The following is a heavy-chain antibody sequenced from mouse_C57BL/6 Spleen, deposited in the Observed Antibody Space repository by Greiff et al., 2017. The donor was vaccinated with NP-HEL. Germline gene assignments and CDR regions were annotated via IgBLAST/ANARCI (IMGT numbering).Heavy chain of an antibody. Sequence: EVKLVESGGGLVKPGGSLKLSCAASGFTFSSYAMSWVRQTPEKRLEWVATISDGGSYTYYPDNVKGRFTISRDNAKNNLYLQMSHLKSEDTAMYDCAREATSYFDYWGQGTTLTVSS. J-gene: IGHJ2*01. D-gene: IGHD1-2*01. CDR1: GFTFSSYA. V-gene: IGHV5-4*01. CDR3: AREATSYFDY. CDR2: ISDGGSYT.